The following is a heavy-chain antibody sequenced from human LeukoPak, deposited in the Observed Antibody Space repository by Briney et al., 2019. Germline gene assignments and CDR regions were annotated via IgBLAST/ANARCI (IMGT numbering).Heavy chain of an antibody. Sequence: TPSETLSLTCSVSDGSIRTYYWSWIRQSPGQGLEWIGNIYYRGDINYNPSLKSRVIISIDTSKNQFSLKVTSLTAADTAVYYCARHYGPWGQGTLVAVSS. CDR3: ARHYGP. CDR2: IYYRGDI. D-gene: IGHD4-17*01. V-gene: IGHV4-59*08. J-gene: IGHJ5*02. CDR1: DGSIRTYY.